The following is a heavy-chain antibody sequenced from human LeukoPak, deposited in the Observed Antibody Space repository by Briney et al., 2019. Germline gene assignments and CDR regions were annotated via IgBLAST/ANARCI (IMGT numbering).Heavy chain of an antibody. J-gene: IGHJ6*02. D-gene: IGHD2/OR15-2a*01. CDR1: GGSISSSNW. Sequence: SGTLSLTCAVSGGSISSSNWWSWVRQPPGKGLEWIGSIYYSGSTYYSPSLKSRVSLSVDTSKNQFSLRLSSVTAADTAVYYCARAHSIASYYYGVDVWGQGTTVTVSS. CDR2: IYYSGST. CDR3: ARAHSIASYYYGVDV. V-gene: IGHV4-4*02.